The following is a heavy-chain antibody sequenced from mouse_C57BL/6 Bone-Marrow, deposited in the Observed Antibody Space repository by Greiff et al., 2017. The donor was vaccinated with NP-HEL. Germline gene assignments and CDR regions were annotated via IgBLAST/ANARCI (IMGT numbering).Heavy chain of an antibody. J-gene: IGHJ1*03. CDR1: GYSITSDY. D-gene: IGHD1-1*01. Sequence: EVMLVESGPGLAKPSQTLSLTCSVTGYSITSDYWNWIRKFPGNKLEYMGYISYSGSTYYNPSLKSRISITRDTSKNQYYLQLNSVTTEDTATYYCARSYYYGSRGDWYFDVWGTGTTVTVSS. CDR3: ARSYYYGSRGDWYFDV. CDR2: ISYSGST. V-gene: IGHV3-8*01.